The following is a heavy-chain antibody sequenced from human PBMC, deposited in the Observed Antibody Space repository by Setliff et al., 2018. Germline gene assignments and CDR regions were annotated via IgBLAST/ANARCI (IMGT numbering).Heavy chain of an antibody. Sequence: GASLKVSCKASGYTFSDYGITWVRQAPGQGLEWMGWISIYTGNAYYAHKPQGRFSLTTDESTNTAYLALRGLRSDDTAVYYCTRLVRFCSRTVCQRTSGDEAWGQGTLVTVSS. CDR1: GYTFSDYG. V-gene: IGHV1-18*01. CDR2: ISIYTGNA. D-gene: IGHD3-3*01. CDR3: TRLVRFCSRTVCQRTSGDEA. J-gene: IGHJ5*02.